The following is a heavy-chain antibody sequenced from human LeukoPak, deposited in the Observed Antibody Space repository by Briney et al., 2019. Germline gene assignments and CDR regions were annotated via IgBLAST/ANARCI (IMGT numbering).Heavy chain of an antibody. CDR2: ISGSGGRT. V-gene: IGHV3-23*01. CDR1: GFTFNSYA. D-gene: IGHD3-10*01. CDR3: ARVPITMVRGANYYYYYMDV. J-gene: IGHJ6*03. Sequence: GGSLRLSCAASGFTFNSYAMSWVRQAPGKGLECVSGISGSGGRTDYADSVKGRFTISRDNAKNSLYLQMNSLRAEDTAVYYCARVPITMVRGANYYYYYMDVWGKGTTVTVSS.